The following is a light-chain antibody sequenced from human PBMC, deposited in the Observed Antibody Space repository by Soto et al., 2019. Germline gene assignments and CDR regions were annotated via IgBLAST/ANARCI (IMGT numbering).Light chain of an antibody. CDR1: QSISSY. J-gene: IGKJ1*01. CDR2: AAS. V-gene: IGKV1-39*01. Sequence: DIQMTQSPSSLSASVGDRVTITCRASQSISSYLNWYQQKPGKAHKLLIYAASSLQGGVPSRFSGSGSGTDFILTISSLQPEDFATYYCQQSYSTPWTFGQGTKVEIK. CDR3: QQSYSTPWT.